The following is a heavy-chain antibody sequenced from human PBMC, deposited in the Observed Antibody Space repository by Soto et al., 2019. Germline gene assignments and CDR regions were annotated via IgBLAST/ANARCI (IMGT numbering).Heavy chain of an antibody. Sequence: GGSLRLSCAASGFTFISYAMSWVRQAPGKGLEWVSVISGGGGRTYYADSVKGRFSIFIDNSKNTLYLQMNSLRAEDTAVYYCAKDKEDLRFLEWLLYDYWGQRPLVTVSS. CDR1: GFTFISYA. D-gene: IGHD3-3*01. J-gene: IGHJ4*02. CDR3: AKDKEDLRFLEWLLYDY. V-gene: IGHV3-23*01. CDR2: ISGGGGRT.